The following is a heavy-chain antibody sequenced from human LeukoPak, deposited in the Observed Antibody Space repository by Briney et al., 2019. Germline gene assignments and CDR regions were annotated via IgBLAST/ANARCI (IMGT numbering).Heavy chain of an antibody. CDR1: GDSVSGFY. Sequence: SETLSLTCSVSGDSVSGFYWNWIRQSPGTGLEWIGNIHYSGNSNYNPSLKSRVTMSIDTSRNQFFLKLNSVTAADTAVYYCVLAPNSNWFDFWGQGTQVTVSS. V-gene: IGHV4-59*08. D-gene: IGHD2-8*01. J-gene: IGHJ5*01. CDR3: VLAPNSNWFDF. CDR2: IHYSGNS.